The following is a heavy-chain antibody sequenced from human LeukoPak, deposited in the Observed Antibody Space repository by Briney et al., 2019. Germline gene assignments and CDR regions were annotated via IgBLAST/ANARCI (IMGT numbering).Heavy chain of an antibody. V-gene: IGHV1-69*04. CDR1: GGTFSSYT. CDR3: AREGRVVEMATGEYFQH. J-gene: IGHJ1*01. CDR2: IIPILGIA. Sequence: SVKVSCKASGGTFSSYTISRVRQAPGQGLEWMGRIIPILGIANYAQKFQGRVTITANKSTSTAYMELSSLRSEDTAVYYCAREGRVVEMATGEYFQHWGQGTLVTVSS. D-gene: IGHD5-24*01.